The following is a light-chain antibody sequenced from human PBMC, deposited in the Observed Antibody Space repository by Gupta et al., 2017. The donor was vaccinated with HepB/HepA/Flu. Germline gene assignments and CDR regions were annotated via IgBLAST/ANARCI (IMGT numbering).Light chain of an antibody. CDR2: DVN. CDR1: NSDVGYYNY. CDR3: SSYAGSYTFLV. Sequence: QSALTQPRSVSGSPGQSVTISCTGTNSDVGYYNYVSWYQQHPGKAPKLMIYDVNKRPSGVPDRFSGAKSGNTASLTISGRQAEDEADYYCSSYAGSYTFLVFGGGTKLTVL. J-gene: IGLJ2*01. V-gene: IGLV2-11*01.